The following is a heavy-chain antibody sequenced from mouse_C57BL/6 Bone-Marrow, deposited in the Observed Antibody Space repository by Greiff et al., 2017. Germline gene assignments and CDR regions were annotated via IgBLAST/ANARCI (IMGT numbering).Heavy chain of an antibody. CDR3: ARPYYSNYWYFDV. CDR2: IYPGSGST. CDR1: GYTFTSYW. Sequence: VQLKEPGAGLVKPGASVKMSFKASGYTFTSYWITWVKQRPGQGLEWIGDIYPGSGSTNYNEKFKSKATLTVDTSSSTAYMQLSSLTSEDSAVYYCARPYYSNYWYFDVWGTGTTVTVSS. D-gene: IGHD2-5*01. J-gene: IGHJ1*03. V-gene: IGHV1-55*01.